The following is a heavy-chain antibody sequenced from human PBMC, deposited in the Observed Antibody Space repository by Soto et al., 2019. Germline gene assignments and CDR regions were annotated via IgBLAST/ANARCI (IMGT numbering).Heavy chain of an antibody. D-gene: IGHD3-10*01. CDR2: ISWDAGDK. Sequence: EVHLVESGGVVVQPGGSLRLSCAASGFNFNEHTMLWVRQLPGKGMEWVSLISWDAGDKYYTDSVRGRFTISRDNSKNSLYLQMNSLNAEDTALYFCARDSPMANFDYWGRGTLVTVSS. CDR1: GFNFNEHT. J-gene: IGHJ4*02. V-gene: IGHV3-43*01. CDR3: ARDSPMANFDY.